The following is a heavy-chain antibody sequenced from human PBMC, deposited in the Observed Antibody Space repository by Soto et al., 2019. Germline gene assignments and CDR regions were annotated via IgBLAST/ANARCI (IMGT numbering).Heavy chain of an antibody. CDR3: ARGIVRGVSAFDY. Sequence: EVQLVESGGGLVQPGGSLRLSCAASGFTVSSNYMSWVRQAPGKGLEWVSVIYSDDSTHYADSVKGRFTISRHNSMNTLYLQMNSLRAEDTAMYYCARGIVRGVSAFDYWGQGTLVTVSS. V-gene: IGHV3-53*04. D-gene: IGHD3-10*02. CDR1: GFTVSSNY. CDR2: IYSDDST. J-gene: IGHJ4*02.